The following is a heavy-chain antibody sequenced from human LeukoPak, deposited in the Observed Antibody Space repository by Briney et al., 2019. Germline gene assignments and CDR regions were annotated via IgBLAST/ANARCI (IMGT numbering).Heavy chain of an antibody. CDR2: ISSSSSTI. D-gene: IGHD3-3*01. CDR3: ARDSSTIFGVVIPNWFDP. V-gene: IGHV3-48*01. J-gene: IGHJ5*02. Sequence: GGSLRLSCVASGFSLSSYATAWVRQAPGKGLEWVSYISSSSSTIYYADSVKGRFTISRDNAKNSLYLQMNSLRAEDTAVYYCARDSSTIFGVVIPNWFDPWGQGTLVTVSS. CDR1: GFSLSSYA.